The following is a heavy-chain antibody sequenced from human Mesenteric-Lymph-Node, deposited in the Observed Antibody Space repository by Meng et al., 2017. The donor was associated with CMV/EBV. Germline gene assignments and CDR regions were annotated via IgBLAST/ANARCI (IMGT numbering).Heavy chain of an antibody. CDR1: GFTFSDAW. Sequence: GGSLRLSCAASGFTFSDAWMSWVRQAPGKGLEWVANIKQDGSEKYYVDSVKGRFTISRDNAKNSLYLQMNSLRAEDTAVYYCARDSGSYRLDYYYYYGMDVWGQGTTVTVSS. CDR2: IKQDGSEK. V-gene: IGHV3-7*01. D-gene: IGHD1-26*01. J-gene: IGHJ6*02. CDR3: ARDSGSYRLDYYYYYGMDV.